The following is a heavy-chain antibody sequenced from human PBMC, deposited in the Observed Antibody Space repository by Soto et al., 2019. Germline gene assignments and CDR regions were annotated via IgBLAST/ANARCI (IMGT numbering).Heavy chain of an antibody. Sequence: QVQLVESGGGLVKPGGSLRLSCAASGFTFSDYYMSWIRQAPGKGLEWVSYIISSSSYTNYADSVKGRFTISGDNAKNSLYLQMNSLRAEDTAVYYCARVIGITSPDYWGQGTLVTVSS. CDR1: GFTFSDYY. V-gene: IGHV3-11*05. D-gene: IGHD1-20*01. J-gene: IGHJ4*02. CDR2: IISSSSYT. CDR3: ARVIGITSPDY.